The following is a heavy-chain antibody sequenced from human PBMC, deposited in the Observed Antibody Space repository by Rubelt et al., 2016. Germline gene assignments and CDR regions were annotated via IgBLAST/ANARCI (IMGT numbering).Heavy chain of an antibody. CDR2: IDYSGSS. CDR3: ARGMNYYGSGTYDF. Sequence: QLQLQESGPGLVKPSETLSLTCTVSAGSISRSTSYWGWIRQAPGKGLEWIGSIDYSGSSYYNPSLKSRVTISVDSSKNQFALKLSSVTAADTGVYYCARGMNYYGSGTYDFWGRGILVAVSS. V-gene: IGHV4-39*01. CDR1: AGSISRSTSY. J-gene: IGHJ4*02. D-gene: IGHD3-10*01.